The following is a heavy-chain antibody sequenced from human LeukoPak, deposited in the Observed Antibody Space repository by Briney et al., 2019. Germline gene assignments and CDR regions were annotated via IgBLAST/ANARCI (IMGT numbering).Heavy chain of an antibody. CDR3: ARDHGVRFLEWLPHVNWFDP. CDR1: GGSISSYY. J-gene: IGHJ5*02. D-gene: IGHD3-3*01. CDR2: IYTSGST. Sequence: PSETLSLTCTVSGGSISSYYWSWIRQPAGKGLEWIGRIYTSGSTNYNPSLKSRVTMSVDTSKNQFSLKLSSVTAADTAVYYCARDHGVRFLEWLPHVNWFDPWGQGTLVTVSS. V-gene: IGHV4-4*07.